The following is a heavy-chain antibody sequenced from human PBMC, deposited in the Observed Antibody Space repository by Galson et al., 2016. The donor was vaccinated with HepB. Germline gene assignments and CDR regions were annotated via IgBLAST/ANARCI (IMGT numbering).Heavy chain of an antibody. CDR3: ARCPYGGNSYCDY. J-gene: IGHJ4*02. Sequence: SETLSLTCTVSGGSINNYYWSWIRQSPGKALEWVGYIYSSGSAYYNPSLESRVTISLDTSKKQFSLKLGSVTAADSAVYYSARCPYGGNSYCDYWGQGILVIVSS. CDR1: GGSINNYY. V-gene: IGHV4-59*13. CDR2: IYSSGSA. D-gene: IGHD4-23*01.